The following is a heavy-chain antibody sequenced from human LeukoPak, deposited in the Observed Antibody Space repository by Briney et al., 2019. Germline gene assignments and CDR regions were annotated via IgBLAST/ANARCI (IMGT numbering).Heavy chain of an antibody. Sequence: GGSLRLSCAASGFTFSSYSMNWVRQAPGKGLEWVSSISSSSSYVYYADSVKGRFTISRDNAKNSLYLQMNSLRAEDTAVYYCAREARGYSGYDYGDYWGQGTLVTVSS. D-gene: IGHD5-12*01. CDR2: ISSSSSYV. CDR3: AREARGYSGYDYGDY. J-gene: IGHJ4*02. V-gene: IGHV3-21*01. CDR1: GFTFSSYS.